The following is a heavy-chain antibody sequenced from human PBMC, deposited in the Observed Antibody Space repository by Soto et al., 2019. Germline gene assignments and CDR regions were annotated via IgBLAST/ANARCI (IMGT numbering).Heavy chain of an antibody. V-gene: IGHV4-30-4*01. J-gene: IGHJ6*02. CDR3: ARDHASESYGMDV. Sequence: SETLSLTCTVSGGSISSGDYYWSWIRQPPGKGLEWIGYIYYSGSTYYNPSLKSRVTISVDTSKNQFSLKLSSVTAADTAVYCCARDHASESYGMDVWGQGTTVTVSS. CDR1: GGSISSGDYY. CDR2: IYYSGST.